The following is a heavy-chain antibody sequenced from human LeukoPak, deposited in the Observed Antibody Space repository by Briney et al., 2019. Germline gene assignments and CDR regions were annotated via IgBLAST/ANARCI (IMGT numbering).Heavy chain of an antibody. J-gene: IGHJ4*02. Sequence: ASVKVSCKASGYTFTGYYMHWVRQAPGQGLEWMGWINPNSGGTNYAQKFQGRVTMTRDTSISTAYRELSRLRSDDTAVYYCGRVPPPYYDFWSGYDPFFCDYWGRGTLVTVSS. CDR3: GRVPPPYYDFWSGYDPFFCDY. D-gene: IGHD3-3*01. V-gene: IGHV1-2*02. CDR2: INPNSGGT. CDR1: GYTFTGYY.